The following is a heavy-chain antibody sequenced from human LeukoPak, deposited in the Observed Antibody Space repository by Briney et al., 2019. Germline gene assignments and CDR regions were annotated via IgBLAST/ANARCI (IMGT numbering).Heavy chain of an antibody. V-gene: IGHV3-23*01. D-gene: IGHD5-24*01. Sequence: PGASLRLSCAASGFTFSIHAMDWVRQAPGKGLEWVSSISGIGISIYYADSVKGRFTISRDNSKNMVYLQMNSLIAEDTAVYYCAKVMHGYDRPVDYWAGEPWSPSPQ. CDR1: GFTFSIHA. CDR3: AKVMHGYDRPVDY. J-gene: IGHJ4*02. CDR2: ISGIGISI.